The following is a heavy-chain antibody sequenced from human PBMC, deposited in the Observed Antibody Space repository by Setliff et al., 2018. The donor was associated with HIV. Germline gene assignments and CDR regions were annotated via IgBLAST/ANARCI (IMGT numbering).Heavy chain of an antibody. CDR2: IIPSLGTA. CDR3: AREIYRWNYGSRQPGAFDI. D-gene: IGHD1-7*01. Sequence: SVMVSCKASGGTFSNSAISWVRQAPGQGLEWMGRIIPSLGTADYAQRFQGRVAINADKSTTTDYMQLNSLSSEDSAVYYCAREIYRWNYGSRQPGAFDIWGQGTMVTVSS. CDR1: GGTFSNSA. J-gene: IGHJ3*02. V-gene: IGHV1-69*04.